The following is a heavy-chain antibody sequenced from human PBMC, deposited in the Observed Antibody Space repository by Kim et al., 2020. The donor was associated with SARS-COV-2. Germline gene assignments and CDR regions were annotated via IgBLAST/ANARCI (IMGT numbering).Heavy chain of an antibody. V-gene: IGHV3-23*03. D-gene: IGHD3-16*01. J-gene: IGHJ4*02. Sequence: GGSLRLSCAASGFTFSSYAMSWVRQAPGKGLEWVSVIYSGGSSTYYADSVKGRFTISRDNSKNTLYLQMNSLRAEDTAVYYCAKDLWGPGGYWGQGTLVTVSS. CDR3: AKDLWGPGGY. CDR2: IYSGGSST. CDR1: GFTFSSYA.